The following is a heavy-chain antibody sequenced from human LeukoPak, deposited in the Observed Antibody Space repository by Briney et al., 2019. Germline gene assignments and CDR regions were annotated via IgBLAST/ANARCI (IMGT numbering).Heavy chain of an antibody. CDR2: IYYSGST. CDR1: GGSISSSSYY. D-gene: IGHD2-21*01. CDR3: ASIVVSRFGVYYYYYMDV. V-gene: IGHV4-39*01. Sequence: SETLSLTCTVSGGSISSSSYYWGWIRQPPGKGLEWIGSIYYSGSTYYNPSLKSRVTISVDTSKNQFSLKLSSVTAADTAVYYCASIVVSRFGVYYYYYMDVWGKGTTVTVSS. J-gene: IGHJ6*03.